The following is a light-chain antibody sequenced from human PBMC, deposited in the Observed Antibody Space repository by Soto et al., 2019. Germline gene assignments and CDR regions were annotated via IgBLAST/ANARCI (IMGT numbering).Light chain of an antibody. J-gene: IGKJ2*01. CDR3: MQSTHWPPYS. Sequence: EVVMTQSPLSLPVTLGQPASISCRSSQSLAYIDGNTYLTWFHQRPGQSPRRLIDYVSNRDSGVPDKFSGSGSGTDFTLKISRVEAEDDGIYYCMQSTHWPPYSFGRGTKLVIK. CDR1: QSLAYIDGNTY. CDR2: YVS. V-gene: IGKV2-30*01.